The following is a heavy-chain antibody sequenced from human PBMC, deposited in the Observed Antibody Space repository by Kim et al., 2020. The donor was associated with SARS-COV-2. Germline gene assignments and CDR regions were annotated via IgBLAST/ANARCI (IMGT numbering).Heavy chain of an antibody. CDR3: ARLARPYYEYIWGSYRPGYDAFDI. D-gene: IGHD3-16*02. J-gene: IGHJ3*02. V-gene: IGHV7-4-1*02. CDR2: INTNTGNP. CDR1: GYTFTSYA. Sequence: ASVKVSCKASGYTFTSYAMNWVRQAPGQGLEWMGWINTNTGNPTYAQGFTGRFVFSFATSVSTAYLQISSLKAEDTAVYYCARLARPYYEYIWGSYRPGYDAFDIWGQGTMVTVSS.